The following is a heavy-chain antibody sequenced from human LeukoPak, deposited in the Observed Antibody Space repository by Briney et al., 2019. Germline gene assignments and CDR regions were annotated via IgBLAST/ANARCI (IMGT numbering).Heavy chain of an antibody. D-gene: IGHD5-18*01. CDR1: GGSISSGDYY. J-gene: IGHJ5*02. CDR2: IYYSGST. Sequence: SETLSLTCTVSGGSISSGDYYWSWIRQPPGKGLEWIGYIYYSGSTYYNPSLKSRVTISVDTSKNQFSLKLSSVTAADTAVYYCARGYSWIQLWKWWFDPWGQGTLVTVSS. V-gene: IGHV4-30-4*01. CDR3: ARGYSWIQLWKWWFDP.